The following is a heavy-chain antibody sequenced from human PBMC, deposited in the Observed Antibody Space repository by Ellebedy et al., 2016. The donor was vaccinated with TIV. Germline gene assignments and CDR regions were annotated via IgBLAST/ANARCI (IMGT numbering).Heavy chain of an antibody. V-gene: IGHV4-39*07. CDR1: GGSISTSSYY. CDR3: SRAGGYSSPGFDP. Sequence: SETLSLTCSVSGGSISTSSYYWAWIRQSPEKGLEWVGSIYYSGTTYYNPSLKSRVPISVDTSKNQFSLKLSSVTAADTALYFCSRAGGYSSPGFDPWGRGTLVTVSS. CDR2: IYYSGTT. J-gene: IGHJ5*02. D-gene: IGHD2-21*01.